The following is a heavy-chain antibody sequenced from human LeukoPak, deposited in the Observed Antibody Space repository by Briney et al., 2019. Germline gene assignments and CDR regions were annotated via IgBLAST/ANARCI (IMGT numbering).Heavy chain of an antibody. D-gene: IGHD3-16*01. CDR3: ASVGGGSPY. V-gene: IGHV4-38-2*02. Sequence: SETLSLTCTVSGYSISSGHFWSWIRQPPGKGLEWIGSIYGSGTTYYDPPLRSRVSISADTSKNHFSLELSSVTAADTAVYYCASVGGGSPYWGQGALVTVSS. J-gene: IGHJ4*02. CDR1: GYSISSGHF. CDR2: IYGSGTT.